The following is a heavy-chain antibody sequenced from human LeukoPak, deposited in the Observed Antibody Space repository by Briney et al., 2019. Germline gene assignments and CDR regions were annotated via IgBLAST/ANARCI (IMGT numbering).Heavy chain of an antibody. Sequence: TSQTMSHTSTVSGGSIRSGGYCWSWIRQHPGKRLEWIGYIYYSGSTYYNPSLKSRVTISVDTSKNQFSLKLSSVTAADTAVYYCARFRLVSGLDYFDYWGQGTLVTVSS. J-gene: IGHJ4*02. CDR3: ARFRLVSGLDYFDY. CDR2: IYYSGST. D-gene: IGHD3-10*01. V-gene: IGHV4-31*03. CDR1: GGSIRSGGYC.